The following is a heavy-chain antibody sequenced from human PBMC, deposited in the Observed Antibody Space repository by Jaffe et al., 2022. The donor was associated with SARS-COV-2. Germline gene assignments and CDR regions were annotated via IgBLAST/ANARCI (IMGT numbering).Heavy chain of an antibody. Sequence: EVQLVESGGGLVQPGGSLRLSCAASGFTFSSYDMHWVRQATGKGLEWVSAIGTAGDTYYPGSVKGRFTISRENAKNSLYLQMNSLRAGDTAVYYCARGDADYYDSSGYHWYFDLWGRGTLVTVSS. CDR1: GFTFSSYD. CDR2: IGTAGDT. CDR3: ARGDADYYDSSGYHWYFDL. D-gene: IGHD3-22*01. V-gene: IGHV3-13*01. J-gene: IGHJ2*01.